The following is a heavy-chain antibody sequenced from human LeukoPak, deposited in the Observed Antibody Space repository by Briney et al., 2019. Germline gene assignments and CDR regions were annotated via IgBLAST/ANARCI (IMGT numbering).Heavy chain of an antibody. CDR2: IIPIFGTA. CDR3: ARGGGGGYSYGYLDY. V-gene: IGHV1-69*05. Sequence: GASVKVSCKASGYTFTGYYMYWVRQAPGQGLEWMGGIIPIFGTANYAQKFQGRVTITTDESTSTAYMELSSLRSEDTAVYYCARGGGGGYSYGYLDYWGQGTLVTVSS. D-gene: IGHD5-18*01. J-gene: IGHJ4*02. CDR1: GYTFTGYY.